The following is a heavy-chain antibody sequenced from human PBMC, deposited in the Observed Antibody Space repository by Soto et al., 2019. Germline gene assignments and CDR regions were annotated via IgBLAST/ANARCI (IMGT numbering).Heavy chain of an antibody. CDR2: ISAYNGNT. V-gene: IGHV1-18*01. J-gene: IGHJ4*02. D-gene: IGHD5-18*01. CDR3: ARHTVQPWFSNNYSDF. CDR1: GYTFTSYG. Sequence: GASVKVSCKASGYTFTSYGISWVRQAPGQGLEWMGWISAYNGNTNYAQKLQGRVTMTTDTSTSTAYMELRSLRSDDTAVYYCARHTVQPWFSNNYSDFWSQGTLVTVSS.